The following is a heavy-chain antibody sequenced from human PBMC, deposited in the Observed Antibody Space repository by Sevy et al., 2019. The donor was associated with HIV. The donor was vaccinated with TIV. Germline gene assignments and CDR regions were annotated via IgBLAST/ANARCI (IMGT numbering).Heavy chain of an antibody. CDR2: IKGDGSEK. D-gene: IGHD2-2*01. J-gene: IGHJ6*02. Sequence: GGSLRLSCAASGFTFSHYWMTWVRQAPGKGLEWVANIKGDGSEKYYVDSVRGRFTISRDNDKNSLYLQMNSLRAEDTALYYCARDCNSASCLWGLDVWGQGTTVTVSS. CDR1: GFTFSHYW. CDR3: ARDCNSASCLWGLDV. V-gene: IGHV3-7*03.